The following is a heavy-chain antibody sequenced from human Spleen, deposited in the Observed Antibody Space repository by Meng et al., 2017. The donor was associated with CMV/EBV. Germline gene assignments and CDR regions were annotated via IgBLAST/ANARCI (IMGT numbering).Heavy chain of an antibody. Sequence: GESLKISCAASGFTFSSYSMNWVRQAPGKGLEWVSSISSSSSYIYYADSVKGRFTISRDNAKNSLHLQMNSLRAEDTAVYYCARGTYCSSTSCYLVGWFDPWGQGTLVTVSS. CDR3: ARGTYCSSTSCYLVGWFDP. V-gene: IGHV3-21*01. CDR1: GFTFSSYS. CDR2: ISSSSSYI. J-gene: IGHJ5*02. D-gene: IGHD2-2*01.